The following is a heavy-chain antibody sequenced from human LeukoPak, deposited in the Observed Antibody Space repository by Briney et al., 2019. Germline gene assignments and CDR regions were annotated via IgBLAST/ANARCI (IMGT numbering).Heavy chain of an antibody. CDR3: ARSVYRHGPPFDY. CDR2: IKQDGSEK. V-gene: IGHV3-7*01. CDR1: GFTFSTYW. Sequence: GGSLRLSCAASGFTFSTYWMNWVRQAPGKGLEWVANIKQDGSEKYYVDSVKGRFTISRDNARNSLYLQMNSLRAEDTAVYYCARSVYRHGPPFDYWGQGTLVTVSS. J-gene: IGHJ4*02. D-gene: IGHD2-2*02.